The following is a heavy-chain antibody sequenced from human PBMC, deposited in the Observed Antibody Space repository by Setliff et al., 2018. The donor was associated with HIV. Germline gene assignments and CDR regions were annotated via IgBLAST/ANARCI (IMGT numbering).Heavy chain of an antibody. CDR1: AGAIRSYY. V-gene: IGHV4-59*04. CDR2: VLYNGGT. D-gene: IGHD1-1*01. J-gene: IGHJ3*02. Sequence: PSETLSLTCTVSAGAIRSYYWSWIRQSPGKGLEWIGEVLYNGGTRYNPSLENRVSMSVDTSKNQFSLKLLSVTAADTAVYYCRVWILRDTSDIWGQGTVVTVSS. CDR3: RVWILRDTSDI.